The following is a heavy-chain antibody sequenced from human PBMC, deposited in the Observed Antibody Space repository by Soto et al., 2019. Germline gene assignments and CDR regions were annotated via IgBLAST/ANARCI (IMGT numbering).Heavy chain of an antibody. CDR3: TRLTWELPPAPDY. J-gene: IGHJ4*02. CDR1: GFTFSNAW. Sequence: AGGSLRLSCAASGFTFSNAWMSWVRQAPGKGLEWVGRIKSKTDGGTTDYAAPVKGRFTISRDDSKNTLYLQMNSLKTEDTAVYYCTRLTWELPPAPDYWGQGTLVTVSS. D-gene: IGHD1-26*01. CDR2: IKSKTDGGTT. V-gene: IGHV3-15*01.